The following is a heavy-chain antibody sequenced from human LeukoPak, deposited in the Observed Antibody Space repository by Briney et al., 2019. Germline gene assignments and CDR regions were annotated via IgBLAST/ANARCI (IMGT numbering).Heavy chain of an antibody. CDR1: GGTFSSYA. V-gene: IGHV1-69*13. Sequence: SVKVSCKASGGTFSSYAISWVRQAPGQGLEWMGGIIPIFGTANYAQKFQGRVTITADESTSTAYMELNSLRAEDTAVYYCARYESSIWRGNDYWGQGTLVTVSS. CDR3: ARYESSIWRGNDY. D-gene: IGHD6-13*01. CDR2: IIPIFGTA. J-gene: IGHJ4*02.